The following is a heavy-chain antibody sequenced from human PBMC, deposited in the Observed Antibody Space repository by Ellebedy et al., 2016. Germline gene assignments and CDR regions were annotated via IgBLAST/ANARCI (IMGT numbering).Heavy chain of an antibody. V-gene: IGHV4-59*02. D-gene: IGHD4-17*01. CDR3: ARDIDYGDYGPNWFDP. CDR2: IYYSGST. CDR1: GGSVMSYY. J-gene: IGHJ5*02. Sequence: SETLSLTCTVSGGSVMSYYWTWIRQPPGKGLEWIGYIYYSGSTNYNPSLKSRVTISVDTSKNQFSLKLSSVTAADTAVYYCARDIDYGDYGPNWFDPWGQGTLVTVSS.